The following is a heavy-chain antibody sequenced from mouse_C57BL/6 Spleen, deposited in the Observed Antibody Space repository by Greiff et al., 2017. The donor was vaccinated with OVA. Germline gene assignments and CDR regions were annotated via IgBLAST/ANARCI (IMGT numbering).Heavy chain of an antibody. V-gene: IGHV1-18*01. CDR1: GYTFTDYN. J-gene: IGHJ2*01. CDR2: INPNNGGT. D-gene: IGHD4-1*01. Sequence: EVQRVESGPELVKPGASVKIPCKASGYTFTDYNMDWVKQSHGKSLEWIGDINPNNGGTIYNQKFKGKATLTVDKSSSTAYMELRSLTSEDTAVYYCARMGGSRDYFDYWGQGTTLTVSS. CDR3: ARMGGSRDYFDY.